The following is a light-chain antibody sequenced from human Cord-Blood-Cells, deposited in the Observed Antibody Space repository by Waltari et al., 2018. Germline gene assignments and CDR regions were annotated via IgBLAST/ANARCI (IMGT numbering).Light chain of an antibody. CDR1: SSDVGGYNY. Sequence: QSALPQPASVSGSPGQSITISCTGTSSDVGGYNYVSCYQQHPGKAPKLMIYDVSTRPSGVSNRFSGSKAGNTASLTISGLQAEDEADYYCSSYTSSSTLVVFGGGTKLTVL. J-gene: IGLJ2*01. V-gene: IGLV2-14*01. CDR3: SSYTSSSTLVV. CDR2: DVS.